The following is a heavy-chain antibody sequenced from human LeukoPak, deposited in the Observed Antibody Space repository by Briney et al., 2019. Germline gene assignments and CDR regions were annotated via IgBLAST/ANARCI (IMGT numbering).Heavy chain of an antibody. Sequence: PSETLSLTCTVSGGSISSYYWSWIRQPPGKGLEWIGEINHSGSTNYNPSLKSRVTISVDTSKNQFSLKLSSVTAADTAVYYCASPYSGRYFDYWGQGTLVTVSS. V-gene: IGHV4-34*01. CDR3: ASPYSGRYFDY. J-gene: IGHJ4*02. CDR1: GGSISSYY. CDR2: INHSGST. D-gene: IGHD1-26*01.